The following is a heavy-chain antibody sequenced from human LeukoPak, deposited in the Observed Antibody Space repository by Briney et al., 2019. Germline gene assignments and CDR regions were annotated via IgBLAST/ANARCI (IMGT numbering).Heavy chain of an antibody. CDR1: GYTFTNYY. J-gene: IGHJ5*02. Sequence: ASVKVSCKASGYTFTNYYVHWVRQAPGQGLEWMGVINPSGGSTNCAQKFQGRVTMTRDTSTSTVYMELSSLRSEDTAVYYCARDSXVTTFRXCVDPWGQGTLVTVSS. CDR2: INPSGGST. CDR3: ARDSXVTTFRXCVDP. V-gene: IGHV1-46*01. D-gene: IGHD4-17*01.